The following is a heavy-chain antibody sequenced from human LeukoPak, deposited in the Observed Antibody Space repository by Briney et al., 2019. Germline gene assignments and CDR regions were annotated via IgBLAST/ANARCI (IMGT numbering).Heavy chain of an antibody. V-gene: IGHV3-23*01. CDR1: GYTFNNYA. J-gene: IGHJ4*02. Sequence: GGSLRLSCAASGYTFNNYAMSWVRRAPGKGLEWVSAISGGGGSTYYADSVKGRFTISRDNSKNTLYLQMGSLRAEDTAVYYCARGESYRFDYWGQGTLVTVSS. D-gene: IGHD3-16*01. CDR2: ISGGGGST. CDR3: ARGESYRFDY.